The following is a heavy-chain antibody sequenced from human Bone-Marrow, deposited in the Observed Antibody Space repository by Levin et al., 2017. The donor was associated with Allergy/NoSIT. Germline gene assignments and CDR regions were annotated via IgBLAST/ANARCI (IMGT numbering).Heavy chain of an antibody. CDR1: GDSIHNTHHY. CDR2: MFVGGAA. Sequence: ASQTLSLTCTVSGDSIHNTHHYWSWIRQPAGKGLEWIGRMFVGGAATYKRSLRSRVTISIDTSKNQFSLKLTSVTAADTAVYYCARDETFNSWHVGWFDSWGQGTLVTVSS. D-gene: IGHD2/OR15-2a*01. J-gene: IGHJ5*01. CDR3: ARDETFNSWHVGWFDS. V-gene: IGHV4-61*02.